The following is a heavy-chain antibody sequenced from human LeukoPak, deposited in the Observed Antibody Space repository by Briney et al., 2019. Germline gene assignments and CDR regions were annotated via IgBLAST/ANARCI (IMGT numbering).Heavy chain of an antibody. V-gene: IGHV3-7*04. CDR2: MNQLGNEK. CDR1: KFTFSSYW. Sequence: PGGSLRLSCAASKFTFSSYWMSWVRQAPGKGLEWVAYMNQLGNEKNYVDSVKGRFTISRDNAKSSLYLQMNSLRAEDTAVYYCARATYYYEFWGQGTLVTVSS. J-gene: IGHJ4*02. CDR3: ARATYYYEF. D-gene: IGHD3-16*01.